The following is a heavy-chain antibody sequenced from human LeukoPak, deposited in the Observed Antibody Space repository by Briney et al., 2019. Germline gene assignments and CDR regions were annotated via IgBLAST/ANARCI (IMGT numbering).Heavy chain of an antibody. Sequence: ASVKVSCKASGYTFTSYYLHWVRQTPGQGLEWMGIINCGGGSPTYSQNFQGRVTVTKDTSTSTVYMELSSLTLDDTAVYYCARVPLDWAAFDYWGQGTPVTVSS. D-gene: IGHD3/OR15-3a*01. CDR2: INCGGGSP. V-gene: IGHV1-46*01. CDR1: GYTFTSYY. CDR3: ARVPLDWAAFDY. J-gene: IGHJ4*02.